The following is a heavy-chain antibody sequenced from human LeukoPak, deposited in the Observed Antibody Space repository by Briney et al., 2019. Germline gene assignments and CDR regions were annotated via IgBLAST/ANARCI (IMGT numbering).Heavy chain of an antibody. Sequence: PSETLSLTCTVSGGSISSYYWSWIRQTPGKGLAWIGYIYYSGSPNYNPSLKSRVTISVDTSKNQFSLKLSSVTAADTAVYYCARGAWTDDYGDYLPQYYYYGMDVWGQGTTVTVSS. CDR3: ARGAWTDDYGDYLPQYYYYGMDV. CDR1: GGSISSYY. V-gene: IGHV4-59*01. CDR2: IYYSGSP. J-gene: IGHJ6*02. D-gene: IGHD4-17*01.